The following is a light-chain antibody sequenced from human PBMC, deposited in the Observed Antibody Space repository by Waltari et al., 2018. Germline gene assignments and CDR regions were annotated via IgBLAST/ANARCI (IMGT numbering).Light chain of an antibody. CDR2: GTS. CDR3: QQYDHWPWT. J-gene: IGKJ1*01. Sequence: SCRSSQSVSSTFALFQQKPGHPPRLLIYGTSTRATGIPARFSGSGSGTEFSLTISSLQPEDFATYYCQQYDHWPWTFGQGTRVEAK. V-gene: IGKV3D-15*01. CDR1: QSVSST.